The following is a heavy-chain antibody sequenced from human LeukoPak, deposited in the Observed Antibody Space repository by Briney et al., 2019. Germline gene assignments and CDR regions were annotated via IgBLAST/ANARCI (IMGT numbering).Heavy chain of an antibody. CDR3: ARGRLRYSSSSLSFDY. Sequence: SETLSLTCTVSGGSISSTSYDWYWIRQPAGKGLEWIGHIYTSGSTNYNPSLKSRVTISVDTSKNQFSLKLSSVTAADTAVYYCARGRLRYSSSSLSFDYWGQGTLVTVSS. D-gene: IGHD6-13*01. V-gene: IGHV4-61*09. CDR1: GGSISSTSYD. CDR2: IYTSGST. J-gene: IGHJ4*02.